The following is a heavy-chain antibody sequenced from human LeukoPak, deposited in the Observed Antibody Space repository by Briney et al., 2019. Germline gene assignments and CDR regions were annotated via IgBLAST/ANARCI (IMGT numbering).Heavy chain of an antibody. J-gene: IGHJ5*01. CDR3: ARYYSKNWYDY. D-gene: IGHD3-10*01. Sequence: GESLKISCKGSGYSFTSYWIGWVRQLPGKGLEWMGIIFPGDSDIRYSPSFQGQVTISVDKSISTAYLQWSSLKASDTAMFYCARYYSKNWYDYWGQGTLVTVSS. CDR1: GYSFTSYW. V-gene: IGHV5-51*01. CDR2: IFPGDSDI.